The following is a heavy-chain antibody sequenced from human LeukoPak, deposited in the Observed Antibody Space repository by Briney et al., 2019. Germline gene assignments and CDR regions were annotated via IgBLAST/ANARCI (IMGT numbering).Heavy chain of an antibody. J-gene: IGHJ6*03. CDR3: ARGPSVSVLPYFYYYMDV. D-gene: IGHD3-10*02. V-gene: IGHV1-2*02. CDR1: GGTFSSYA. CDR2: INPNTGGT. Sequence: GASVKVSCKASGGTFSSYAISWVRQAPGQGLEWMGWINPNTGGTNYAQNFQGRVTMTRDTSISTAYMELSRLRSDDTAVYYCARGPSVSVLPYFYYYMDVWGKGTTVTVSS.